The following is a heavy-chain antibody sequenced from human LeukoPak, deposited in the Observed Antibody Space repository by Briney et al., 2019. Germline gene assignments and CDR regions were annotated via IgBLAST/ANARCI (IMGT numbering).Heavy chain of an antibody. D-gene: IGHD3-22*01. CDR1: GGSIRSYY. CDR3: ARGLTSGYYYDY. CDR2: IYYSGGT. J-gene: IGHJ4*02. V-gene: IGHV4-59*01. Sequence: KASETLSLTCSVSGGSIRSYYWSWIRHPPGKGRDWIGNIYYSGGTNHNPSLKSRVTISVDTSKNQFSLKVSSVTAADTAVYYCARGLTSGYYYDYWGQGTLVTVSS.